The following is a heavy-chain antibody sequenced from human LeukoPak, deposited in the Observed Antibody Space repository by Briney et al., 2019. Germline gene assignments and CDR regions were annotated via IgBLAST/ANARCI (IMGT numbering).Heavy chain of an antibody. CDR2: IRSDGTNK. Sequence: GGSLRLSCAASGFTFYDFGMHWVRQAPGKGLEWVALIRSDGTNKYYVDSVKGRFTISRDNSKNTLYLQMTSLRVEDTAVYYCAKDRDDYGDDCWGQGILVTVST. CDR1: GFTFYDFG. V-gene: IGHV3-30*02. D-gene: IGHD4-17*01. CDR3: AKDRDDYGDDC. J-gene: IGHJ4*02.